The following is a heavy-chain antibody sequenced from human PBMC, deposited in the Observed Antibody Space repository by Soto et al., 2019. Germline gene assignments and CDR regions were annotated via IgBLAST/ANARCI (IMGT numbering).Heavy chain of an antibody. D-gene: IGHD2-21*01. CDR3: ASGPISVEIGYGMDV. CDR1: GFTVSSYV. Sequence: WVSLRLSCAACGFTVSSYVVHWVRQAPGKGLEWVSVIRNSSSYIYYADSVKGRFTISRDNAKNSLYLQMNSLRAEDTAVYYCASGPISVEIGYGMDVWGQGTTVTVSS. CDR2: IRNSSSYI. J-gene: IGHJ6*02. V-gene: IGHV3-21*01.